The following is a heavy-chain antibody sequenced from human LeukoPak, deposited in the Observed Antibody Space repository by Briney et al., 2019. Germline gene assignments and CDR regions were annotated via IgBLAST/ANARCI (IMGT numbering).Heavy chain of an antibody. Sequence: GGSLRLSCAASGFTFSSYSMNWVRQAPGKGLEWVSSISSSSSYIYYADSVKGRFTISRDNAKNSLYLQMNSLRAEDTAVYYCAIAISGDYGYYFDYWGQGTLVTVSS. V-gene: IGHV3-21*01. CDR1: GFTFSSYS. CDR3: AIAISGDYGYYFDY. CDR2: ISSSSSYI. J-gene: IGHJ4*02. D-gene: IGHD3-22*01.